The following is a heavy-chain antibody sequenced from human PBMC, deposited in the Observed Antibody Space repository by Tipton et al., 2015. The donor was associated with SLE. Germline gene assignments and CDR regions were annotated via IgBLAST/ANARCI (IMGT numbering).Heavy chain of an antibody. CDR3: ARDLRN. V-gene: IGHV3-48*01. CDR1: GFTFSSTW. D-gene: IGHD1-14*01. CDR2: ISSSSSTI. Sequence: GSLRLSCAASGFTFSSTWMHWVRQAPGKGLEWVSYISSSSSTIYYADSVKGRFTISRDNAKNSLYLQMNSLRAEDTAVYYCARDLRNWGQGTLVTVSS. J-gene: IGHJ4*02.